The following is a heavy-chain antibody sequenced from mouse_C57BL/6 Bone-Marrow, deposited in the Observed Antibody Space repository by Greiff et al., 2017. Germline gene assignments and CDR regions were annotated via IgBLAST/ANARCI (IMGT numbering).Heavy chain of an antibody. Sequence: EVKLMESEGGLVQPGSSMKLSCTASGFTISDYYMAWVRQVPEKGLEWVSNINYDGSSTYYLDSLKSRFIISRDNAKNLLYLQMSSLKSEDTATYYCAREVVYYFDYWGPGTTLTVSS. D-gene: IGHD1-1*02. V-gene: IGHV5-16*01. CDR3: AREVVYYFDY. CDR1: GFTISDYY. J-gene: IGHJ2*01. CDR2: INYDGSST.